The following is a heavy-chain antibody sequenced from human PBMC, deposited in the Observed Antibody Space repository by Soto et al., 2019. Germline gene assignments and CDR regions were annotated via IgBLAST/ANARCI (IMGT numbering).Heavy chain of an antibody. CDR1: GYTFTSYG. Sequence: GASVKVSCKASGYTFTSYGIIWVRQAPGQGLEWMGWISAYNGNTNYAQKLQGRVTMTTDTSTSTAYMELRSLRSDDTAVYYCARDRGDIVVAELFDYWGQGTLVTVSS. CDR2: ISAYNGNT. J-gene: IGHJ4*02. V-gene: IGHV1-18*01. CDR3: ARDRGDIVVAELFDY. D-gene: IGHD2-15*01.